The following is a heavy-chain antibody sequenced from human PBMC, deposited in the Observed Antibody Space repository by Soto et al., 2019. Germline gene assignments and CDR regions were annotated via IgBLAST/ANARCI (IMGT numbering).Heavy chain of an antibody. Sequence: GGSLRLSCAASGFTFSDYYMSWIRQAPGKGLEWVSYISSSGSTIYYADSVKGRFTISRDNAKNSLYLQMNSLRAEDTAVYYCARDAASYYYGSGSYYDYYYYMDVWGKGTTVNVSS. CDR2: ISSSGSTI. CDR3: ARDAASYYYGSGSYYDYYYYMDV. J-gene: IGHJ6*03. D-gene: IGHD3-10*01. V-gene: IGHV3-11*01. CDR1: GFTFSDYY.